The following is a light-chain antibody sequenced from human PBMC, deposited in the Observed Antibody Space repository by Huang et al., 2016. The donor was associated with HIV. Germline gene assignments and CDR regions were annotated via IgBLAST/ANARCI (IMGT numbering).Light chain of an antibody. J-gene: IGKJ3*01. V-gene: IGKV4-1*01. CDR3: QQYYSTPLT. Sequence: DIVMTQSPDSLAVSLGERATINCKSSQSVLYSSNNKNYLAWYQQKSGQPPKLLIYWASTRESGVPDRVSGSGSGTDFTLTISSLQTEDVAVYYCQQYYSTPLTFGPGTKVDIK. CDR2: WAS. CDR1: QSVLYSSNNKNY.